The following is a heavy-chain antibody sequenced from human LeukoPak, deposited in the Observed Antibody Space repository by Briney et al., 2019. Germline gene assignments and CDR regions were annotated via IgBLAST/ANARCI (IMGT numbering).Heavy chain of an antibody. CDR1: GFPFSTFD. CDR3: VKGAWLDY. D-gene: IGHD3-16*01. CDR2: LRRGGGAT. J-gene: IGHJ4*02. V-gene: IGHV3-23*01. Sequence: GGSLRLSCAASGFPFSTFDMSWVRQAPGKGLEWVSVLRRGGGATYYADSVTGRFTISKDNSENTLYLQMNSLRVEDTALYYCVKGAWLDYWGQGALVTVSS.